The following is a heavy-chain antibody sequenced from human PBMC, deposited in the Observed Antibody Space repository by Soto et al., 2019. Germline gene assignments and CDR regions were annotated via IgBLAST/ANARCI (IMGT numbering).Heavy chain of an antibody. J-gene: IGHJ4*02. CDR2: IVNHGGST. CDR1: GFLFSRFG. D-gene: IGHD1-1*01. V-gene: IGHV3-33*01. CDR3: XXXDEYDDNGLDH. Sequence: QVQLEESGGGVVQPGTSLRLSCAASGFLFSRFGMHWVRQAPGKGLEWVAVIVNHGGSTGYADSVRGRFTISRDNSRNTLFLEMSSLRXXXXXXXXXXXXDEYDDNGLDHWGQGTLVTVSS.